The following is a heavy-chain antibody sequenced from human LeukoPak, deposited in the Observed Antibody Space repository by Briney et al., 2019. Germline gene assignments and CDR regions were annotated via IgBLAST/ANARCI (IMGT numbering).Heavy chain of an antibody. CDR3: ARYFRAARDFDY. V-gene: IGHV4-30-4*08. D-gene: IGHD6-6*01. CDR1: GGSISSGDYY. CDR2: IYNSGTT. Sequence: SQTLSLTCTVSGGSISSGDYYWSWIRQPPGKGLEWIGYIYNSGTTYYNPSLKSRITISVDTSKRQFSLNLSSVTAADTAVYYCARYFRAARDFDYWGQGTLVTVSS. J-gene: IGHJ4*02.